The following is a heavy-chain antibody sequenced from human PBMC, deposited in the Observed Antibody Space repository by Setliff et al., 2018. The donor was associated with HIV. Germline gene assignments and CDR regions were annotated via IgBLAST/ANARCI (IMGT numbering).Heavy chain of an antibody. V-gene: IGHV1-46*01. CDR1: GYTFTSYY. Sequence: ASVKVSCKASGYTFTSYYMYWVRQAPGQGLEWMAVINPSGSTTYSQNFQGRITVTRDTSTNTVYMDLSSLTSEDTAIYYCVRDLPGPAISSGWMKNLFDPWGQGTLVTVSS. CDR3: VRDLPGPAISSGWMKNLFDP. D-gene: IGHD6-19*01. CDR2: INPSGST. J-gene: IGHJ5*02.